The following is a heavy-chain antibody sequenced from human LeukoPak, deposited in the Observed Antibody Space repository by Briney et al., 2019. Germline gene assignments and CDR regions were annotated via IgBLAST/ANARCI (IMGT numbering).Heavy chain of an antibody. CDR3: ARQGSSSGWFDP. CDR2: IYYSGST. J-gene: IGHJ5*02. CDR1: GGSISGYY. D-gene: IGHD6-6*01. Sequence: SETLSLTCTVSGGSISGYYWSWIRQPPGKGLEWIGYIYYSGSTNYNPSLKSRVTISVDTSKNQFSLKLSSVTAADTAVYYCARQGSSSGWFDPWGQGTLVTVSS. V-gene: IGHV4-59*08.